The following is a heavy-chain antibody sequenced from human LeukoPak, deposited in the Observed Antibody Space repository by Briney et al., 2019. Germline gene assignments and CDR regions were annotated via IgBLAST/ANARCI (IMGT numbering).Heavy chain of an antibody. V-gene: IGHV4-39*07. CDR1: GGSISSSSYY. CDR3: ARDSHGLGY. J-gene: IGHJ4*02. CDR2: IYYSGST. D-gene: IGHD6-19*01. Sequence: SETLSLTCTVSGGSISSSSYYWGWIRQPPGKGLEWIGSIYYSGSTYYNPSLKSRVTISVDTSKNQFSLKLSSVTAADTAVYYCARDSHGLGYWGQGTLVTVSS.